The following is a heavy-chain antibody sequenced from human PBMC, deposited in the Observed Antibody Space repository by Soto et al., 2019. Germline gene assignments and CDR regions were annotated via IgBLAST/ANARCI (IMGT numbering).Heavy chain of an antibody. CDR3: ARDPIAAAGTSFDY. CDR1: GFTFSSYW. Sequence: PGGSLRLSCAASGFTFSSYWMHWVRQAPGKGLVRVSRINSDGSSTSYADSVKGRFTISRDNAKNTLYLQMNSLRAEDTAVYYCARDPIAAAGTSFDYWRQRTLVTVSS. J-gene: IGHJ4*02. D-gene: IGHD6-13*01. V-gene: IGHV3-74*01. CDR2: INSDGSST.